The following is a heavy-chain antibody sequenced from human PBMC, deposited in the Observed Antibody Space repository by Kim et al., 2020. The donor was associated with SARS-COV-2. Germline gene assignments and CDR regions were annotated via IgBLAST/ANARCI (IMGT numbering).Heavy chain of an antibody. Sequence: GGSLRLSCAASGFSFSSYWMYWVRQVPGEGLEWVSQIDSDGTITTYADAVEGRFTISRDNAKNTLYLQMSSLRVEETAIYYCMKDEKQPGEVWCQGT. CDR3: MKDEKQPGEV. J-gene: IGHJ1*01. CDR2: IDSDGTIT. D-gene: IGHD3-16*01. CDR1: GFSFSSYW. V-gene: IGHV3-74*01.